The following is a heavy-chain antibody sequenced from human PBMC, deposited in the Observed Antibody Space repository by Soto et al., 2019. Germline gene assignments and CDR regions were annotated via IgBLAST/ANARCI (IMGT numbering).Heavy chain of an antibody. CDR3: AREWRVPAANSWFDP. Sequence: SETLSLTCTVSGGSISSGGYYWSWIRQHPGKGLEWIGYIYYSGSTYYNPSLKSRVTISVDTSKNQFSLKLSSVTAADTAVYYCAREWRVPAANSWFDPWGQGTLVTDSS. J-gene: IGHJ5*02. D-gene: IGHD2-2*01. CDR1: GGSISSGGYY. V-gene: IGHV4-31*03. CDR2: IYYSGST.